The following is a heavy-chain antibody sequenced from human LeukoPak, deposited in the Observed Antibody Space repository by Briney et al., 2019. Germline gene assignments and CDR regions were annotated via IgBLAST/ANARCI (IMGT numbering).Heavy chain of an antibody. V-gene: IGHV3-21*01. CDR3: ARASYTVTTFFN. D-gene: IGHD4-17*01. Sequence: GRSLRLSCAASGFTFSSYSMNWVRQPPRKGREWVSSISTNSSYIYYADSVKGRLTISRDNTKNSLYLKMNSLRAEDTAVYYCARASYTVTTFFNWGQGTLVTVSS. J-gene: IGHJ4*02. CDR2: ISTNSSYI. CDR1: GFTFSSYS.